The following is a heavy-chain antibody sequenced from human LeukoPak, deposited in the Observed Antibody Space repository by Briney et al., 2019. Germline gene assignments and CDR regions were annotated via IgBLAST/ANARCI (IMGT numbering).Heavy chain of an antibody. V-gene: IGHV3-30*02. CDR1: GFTFSSYG. CDR3: AKGSPRMGSGWFPTTDAFDI. D-gene: IGHD6-19*01. J-gene: IGHJ3*02. Sequence: GGSLRLSCAASGFTFSSYGMHWVRQAPGKGLEWVAFIRYDGSNKYYADSVKGRFTISRDNSKNTLYLQMNSLRAEDTAVYYCAKGSPRMGSGWFPTTDAFDIWGQGTMVTVSS. CDR2: IRYDGSNK.